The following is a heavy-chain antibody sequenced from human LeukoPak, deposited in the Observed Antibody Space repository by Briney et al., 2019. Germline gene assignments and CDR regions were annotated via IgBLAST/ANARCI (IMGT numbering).Heavy chain of an antibody. CDR3: ARGGGSSGWYGFDY. CDR2: IGTAGDP. J-gene: IGHJ4*02. V-gene: IGHV3-13*05. D-gene: IGHD6-19*01. CDR1: GFTFSSYD. Sequence: GGSLRLSCAASGFTFSSYDMHWVRQATGKGLERVSAIGTAGDPYYPGSVKGRFTISRENAKNSLYLQMNSLRAGDTAVYYCARGGGSSGWYGFDYWGQGTLVIVSS.